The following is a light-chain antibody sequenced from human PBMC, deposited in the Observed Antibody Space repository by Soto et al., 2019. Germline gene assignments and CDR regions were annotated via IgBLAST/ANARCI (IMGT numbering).Light chain of an antibody. CDR1: SSDVAGYDY. Sequence: SALTQPRSVSGSPGQSVAISCTGTSSDVAGYDYVSWYQQHPGKAPKLMIYEVNKRPSGVPDRFSGSKSGNTASLTVSGLQAEDEADYYRSSYAGSSNVFGTGTKVTVL. J-gene: IGLJ1*01. CDR3: SSYAGSSNV. V-gene: IGLV2-8*01. CDR2: EVN.